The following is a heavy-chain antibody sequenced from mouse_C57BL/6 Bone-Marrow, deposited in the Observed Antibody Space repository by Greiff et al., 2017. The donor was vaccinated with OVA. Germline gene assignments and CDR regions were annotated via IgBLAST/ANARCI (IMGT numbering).Heavy chain of an antibody. J-gene: IGHJ2*01. D-gene: IGHD1-1*01. CDR3: TTILYYVC. Sequence: EVKVEESGAELVRPGASVKLSCTASGFNIKDDYMHWVKQRPEQGLEWIGWIDPENGDTEYASKFQGKATITADTSYNTAHLQLSSLTSEYPAVSYCTTILYYVCWGQGTTLPVPS. CDR2: IDPENGDT. CDR1: GFNIKDDY. V-gene: IGHV14-4*01.